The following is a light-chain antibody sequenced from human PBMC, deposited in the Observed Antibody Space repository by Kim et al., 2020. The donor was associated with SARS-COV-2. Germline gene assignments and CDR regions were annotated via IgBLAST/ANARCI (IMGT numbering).Light chain of an antibody. Sequence: DIRMTQSPPSLSASVGDRVTISCQASQGITHYLNWFHQKPGKAPNLLIYDASTSETGVPSRFSGSGFGTHFTLIISSLQPEDIGTYYCQQYDNLPLTFGGGTKVDIK. CDR1: QGITHY. CDR3: QQYDNLPLT. CDR2: DAS. J-gene: IGKJ4*01. V-gene: IGKV1-33*01.